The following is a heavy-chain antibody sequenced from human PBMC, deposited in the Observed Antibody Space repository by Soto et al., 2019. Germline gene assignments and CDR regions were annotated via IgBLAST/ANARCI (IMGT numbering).Heavy chain of an antibody. CDR2: ISGGGGIT. J-gene: IGHJ4*02. CDR3: AKPHRATPKAYFDY. CDR1: GFTLDSYG. D-gene: IGHD2-15*01. Sequence: EVQLLESGGGLVQPGGSLRLSCAASGFTLDSYGMSWVRQAPGKELEWVSGISGGGGITYYADSVKGRFTISRDSSKNTRYLQVSSLRAEDTAVYYCAKPHRATPKAYFDYWGQGALVTVSS. V-gene: IGHV3-23*01.